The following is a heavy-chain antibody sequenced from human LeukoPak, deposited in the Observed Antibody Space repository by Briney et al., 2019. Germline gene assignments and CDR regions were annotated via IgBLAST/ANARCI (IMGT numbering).Heavy chain of an antibody. D-gene: IGHD6-19*01. J-gene: IGHJ4*02. CDR1: GASISNYY. CDR2: IYYSGST. CDR3: AAEGSSGFDY. V-gene: IGHV4-59*01. Sequence: SETLSLTCTVSGASISNYYWSWIRQPPGKGLEWIGYIYYSGSTNYNPSLKSRVTISVDTSKHQFSLRLSSVTAADTAVYYCAAEGSSGFDYWGQGTLVTVSS.